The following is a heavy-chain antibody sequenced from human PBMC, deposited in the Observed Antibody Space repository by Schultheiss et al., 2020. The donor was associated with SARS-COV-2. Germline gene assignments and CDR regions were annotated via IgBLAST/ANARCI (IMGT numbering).Heavy chain of an antibody. Sequence: ASVKVSCKASGYTFTGYYMHWVRQAPGQGLEWMGWINPNSGGTNYAQKLQGRVTMTRNTSISTAYMELSSLRSEDTAVYYCTTDDYYDSSGYYLIDYWGQGTLVTVSS. CDR3: TTDDYYDSSGYYLIDY. J-gene: IGHJ4*02. D-gene: IGHD3-22*01. CDR2: INPNSGGT. V-gene: IGHV1-2*02. CDR1: GYTFTGYY.